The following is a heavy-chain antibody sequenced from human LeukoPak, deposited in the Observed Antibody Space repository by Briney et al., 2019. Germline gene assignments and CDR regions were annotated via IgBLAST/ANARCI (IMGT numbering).Heavy chain of an antibody. D-gene: IGHD6-19*01. CDR1: GGSFSGYY. J-gene: IGHJ4*02. CDR3: VRGSYSSGWYVGGGFDY. CDR2: INHSGST. V-gene: IGHV4-34*01. Sequence: SETLSLTCAVYGGSFSGYYWSWIRQPPGKGLEWIGEINHSGSTNYNPSLKSRVTISVDTSKNQLSLKLSSVTAADTAVYYCVRGSYSSGWYVGGGFDYWGQGTLVTVSS.